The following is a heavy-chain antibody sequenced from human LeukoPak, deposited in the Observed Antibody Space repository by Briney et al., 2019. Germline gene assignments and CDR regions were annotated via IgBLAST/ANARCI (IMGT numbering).Heavy chain of an antibody. CDR1: GFTFSSYA. Sequence: GGSLRLSCAASGFTFSSYAMHWVRQAPGKGLEWVAVISYDGSNKYYADSVKGRFTISRDNSKNTLYLQMNSLRAEDTALYYCAKDGSSRVGYSYGYYFDYWGQGTLVTVSS. J-gene: IGHJ4*02. CDR2: ISYDGSNK. D-gene: IGHD5-18*01. CDR3: AKDGSSRVGYSYGYYFDY. V-gene: IGHV3-30-3*01.